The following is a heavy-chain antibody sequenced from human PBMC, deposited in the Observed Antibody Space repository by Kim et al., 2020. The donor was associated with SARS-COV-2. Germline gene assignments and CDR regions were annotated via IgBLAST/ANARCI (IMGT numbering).Heavy chain of an antibody. Sequence: SETLSLTCAVSGGSISSSNWWSWVRQPPGKGLEWSGEIYHSGSTNYNPSLKSRVTISVDKSKNQFSLKLSSVTAADTAVYYWARAPIVDIVATGLDYWGQGTLVTVSS. CDR2: IYHSGST. D-gene: IGHD5-12*01. V-gene: IGHV4-4*02. CDR3: ARAPIVDIVATGLDY. CDR1: GGSISSSNW. J-gene: IGHJ4*02.